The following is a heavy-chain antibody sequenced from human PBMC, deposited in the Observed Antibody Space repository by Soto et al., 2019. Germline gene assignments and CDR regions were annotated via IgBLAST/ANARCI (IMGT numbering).Heavy chain of an antibody. Sequence: GGSLRLSCAASGFTFSSYAMRWVRQAPGKGLEWVSAISGSGGGTYYADSVKGRFTISRDNSKNTLYLQMNSLRAEDTAVYYCARRGSGSYYDYWGQGTLVTVSS. J-gene: IGHJ4*02. CDR2: ISGSGGGT. D-gene: IGHD1-26*01. CDR3: ARRGSGSYYDY. V-gene: IGHV3-23*01. CDR1: GFTFSSYA.